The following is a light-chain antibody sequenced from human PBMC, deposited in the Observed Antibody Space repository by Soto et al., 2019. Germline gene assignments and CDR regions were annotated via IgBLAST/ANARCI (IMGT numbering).Light chain of an antibody. CDR1: SSGVGGYNY. V-gene: IGLV2-14*01. CDR2: EVS. Sequence: QSALTQPASVFGSPGQSITISCTGTSSGVGGYNYVSWYQQHPGKAPKLMIYEVSNRPSGVSNRFSGSKSGNTASLTISGLQAEDEADYYCSSYTSSSTYVFGTGTKVTVL. J-gene: IGLJ1*01. CDR3: SSYTSSSTYV.